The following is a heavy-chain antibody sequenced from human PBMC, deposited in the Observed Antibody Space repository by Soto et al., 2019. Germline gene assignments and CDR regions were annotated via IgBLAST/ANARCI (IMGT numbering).Heavy chain of an antibody. CDR2: IYYTGST. CDR1: GGSISSGDYC. CDR3: ARVIQLGYYFDY. D-gene: IGHD5-18*01. Sequence: QVQLQESGPGLVKPSQTLSLTCTVSGGSISSGDYCWSWIRQPPGKGLEWIGFIYYTGSTYYNPSLKSRITISLDTSKNQFSLKLSSVTAADTAVYYCARVIQLGYYFDYWGQGTLVTVSS. V-gene: IGHV4-30-4*01. J-gene: IGHJ4*02.